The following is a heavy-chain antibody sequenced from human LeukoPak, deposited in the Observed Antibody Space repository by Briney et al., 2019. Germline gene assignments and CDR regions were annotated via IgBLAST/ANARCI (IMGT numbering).Heavy chain of an antibody. Sequence: SETLSLTCAVSGGSISSGGYSWSWIRQPPGKGLEWIGYIYHSGSTHYNPSLKSRVTISVDRSKNQFSLNLNSVTAADTAVYYCARADILTGYSYWYFDLWGRGTLVTVSS. J-gene: IGHJ2*01. CDR3: ARADILTGYSYWYFDL. V-gene: IGHV4-30-2*01. CDR2: IYHSGST. CDR1: GGSISSGGYS. D-gene: IGHD3-9*01.